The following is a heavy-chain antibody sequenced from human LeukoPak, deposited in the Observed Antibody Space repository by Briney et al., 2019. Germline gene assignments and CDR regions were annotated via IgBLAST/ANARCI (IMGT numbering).Heavy chain of an antibody. V-gene: IGHV3-33*06. J-gene: IGHJ5*02. CDR3: AKAGSSSLFSWFDP. CDR2: IWYDGSNK. Sequence: GGSLRLSCAASGFTFSSYGMHWVRQAPGKGLEWVAVIWYDGSNKYYADSVKGRFTTSRDNSKNTLYLQMNSLRAEDTAVYYCAKAGSSSLFSWFDPWGQGTLVTVSS. D-gene: IGHD6-6*01. CDR1: GFTFSSYG.